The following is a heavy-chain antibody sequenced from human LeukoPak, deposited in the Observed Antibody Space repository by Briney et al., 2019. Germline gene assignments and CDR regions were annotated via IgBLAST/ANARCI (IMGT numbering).Heavy chain of an antibody. V-gene: IGHV3-23*01. CDR2: ISPRGGGT. CDR1: GFTFSNHG. J-gene: IGHJ4*02. CDR3: ARDLAWGAFDY. Sequence: QAGGSLRLSCAASGFTFSNHGMNWVRQAPGKGLEWLSGISPRGGGTYYADSVQGRFTISRDDSKNTLSLQMNSLRVEDTAVYYCARDLAWGAFDYWGQGTLVTVSS. D-gene: IGHD7-27*01.